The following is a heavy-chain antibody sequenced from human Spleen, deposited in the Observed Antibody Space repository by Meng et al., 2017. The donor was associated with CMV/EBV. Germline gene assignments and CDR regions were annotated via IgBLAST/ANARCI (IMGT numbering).Heavy chain of an antibody. J-gene: IGHJ4*02. CDR3: ARDLRHSSGWTSDY. D-gene: IGHD6-19*01. V-gene: IGHV1-18*01. CDR1: GYTFTSYG. CDR2: ISAYNGNT. Sequence: CKDSGYTFTSYGISWVRQAPGQGLEWMRWISAYNGNTNYAQKLQGRVTMTTDTSTSTAYMELRSLRSDDTAVYYCARDLRHSSGWTSDYWGQGTLVTVS.